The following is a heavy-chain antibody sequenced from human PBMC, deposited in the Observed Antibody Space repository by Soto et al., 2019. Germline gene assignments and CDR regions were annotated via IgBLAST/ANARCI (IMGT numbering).Heavy chain of an antibody. V-gene: IGHV4-59*01. D-gene: IGHD7-27*01. CDR3: ARGQLGTVDY. CDR2: IYYSGST. Sequence: SETLSLTCTVSGGSISSYYWSWIRQPPGKGLEWIGYIYYSGSTNYNPSLKSRVTISVDTSKNQFSLKLSSVTAADTAVYYCARGQLGTVDYWGQGTLVTVSS. J-gene: IGHJ4*02. CDR1: GGSISSYY.